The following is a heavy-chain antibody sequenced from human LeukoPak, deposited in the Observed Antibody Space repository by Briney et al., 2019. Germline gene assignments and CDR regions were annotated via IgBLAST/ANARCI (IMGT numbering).Heavy chain of an antibody. CDR1: GFTFSSYW. Sequence: PGGSLRLSCAASGFTFSSYWMSWVRQAPGKGLEWVSSISGSGGSTYYADSVKGQFTISRDNSKNTLYLQMNSLRAEDTAVYYCAKEEWLLAVYFDYWGQGTLVTVSS. V-gene: IGHV3-23*01. D-gene: IGHD3-3*01. CDR2: ISGSGGST. CDR3: AKEEWLLAVYFDY. J-gene: IGHJ4*02.